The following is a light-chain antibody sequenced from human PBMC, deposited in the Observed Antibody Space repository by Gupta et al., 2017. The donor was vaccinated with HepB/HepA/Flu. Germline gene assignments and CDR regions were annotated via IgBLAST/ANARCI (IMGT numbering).Light chain of an antibody. V-gene: IGKV1-39*01. CDR3: QQSYSSPRT. CDR2: TAS. CDR1: QNINNY. Sequence: DIQMTQSPSSLSASVGDRVTITCRTSQNINNYLNWYQRRPGKAPHLLIYTASFLQGGVPSRFIGGGSGTDCTLTISSLQPEDFATYYCQQSYSSPRTFGQGTRIEIK. J-gene: IGKJ1*01.